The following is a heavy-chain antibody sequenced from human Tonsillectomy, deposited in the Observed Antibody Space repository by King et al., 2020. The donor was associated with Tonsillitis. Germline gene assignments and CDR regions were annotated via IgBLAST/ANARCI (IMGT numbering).Heavy chain of an antibody. D-gene: IGHD5-12*01. J-gene: IGHJ4*02. CDR2: IIPIFGTA. Sequence: QLVQSGAEVKKPGSSVKVSCKASGGTFSSYTINWVRQAPGQGLEWMGGIIPIFGTANYAQRFQGRVTITADESTSTAYMELSSLRSEDTAVYFCARDSGDIVATIGLNWWGQGTLVTVSS. CDR1: GGTFSSYT. CDR3: ARDSGDIVATIGLNW. V-gene: IGHV1-69*12.